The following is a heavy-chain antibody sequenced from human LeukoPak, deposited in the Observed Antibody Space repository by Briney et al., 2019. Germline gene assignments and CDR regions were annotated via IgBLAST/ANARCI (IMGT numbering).Heavy chain of an antibody. CDR1: GYTFTSYG. Sequence: GASVKVSCKASGYTFTSYGISWVRQAPGQGLEWMGGIIPIFGTANYAQKFQGRVTITADESTSTAYMELSSLRSEDTAVYYCARGPSAYCGGDCYVFDYWGQGTLVTVSS. D-gene: IGHD2-21*02. CDR2: IIPIFGTA. CDR3: ARGPSAYCGGDCYVFDY. V-gene: IGHV1-69*13. J-gene: IGHJ4*02.